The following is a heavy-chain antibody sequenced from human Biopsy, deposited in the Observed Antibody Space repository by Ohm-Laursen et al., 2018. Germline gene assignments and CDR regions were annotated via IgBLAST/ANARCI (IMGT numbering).Heavy chain of an antibody. CDR1: GDCMRSYY. CDR2: VYYTGST. Sequence: GTLSLTCIVSGDCMRSYYWSWIRQPTGKGLQWIGYVYYTGSTEYNPSLQSRVTISVETSKNHFSLRLRSVTRADTAIYYCARDRGYYSDRTVPGYFDLWGRGTLVTVSS. V-gene: IGHV4-59*01. J-gene: IGHJ2*01. D-gene: IGHD3-22*01. CDR3: ARDRGYYSDRTVPGYFDL.